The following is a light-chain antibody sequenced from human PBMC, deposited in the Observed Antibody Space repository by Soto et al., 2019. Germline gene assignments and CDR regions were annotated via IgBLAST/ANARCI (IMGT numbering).Light chain of an antibody. CDR1: KLGDKY. J-gene: IGLJ2*01. Sequence: SYELTQPPSVSVSPGQTASITCSGDKLGDKYACWYQQRPGESPVLVIYQDGKRPSGVPERFSGSNSGNTATLTISGTQAMDEADYYCQAWDSSTVVFGGWTKVTVL. CDR3: QAWDSSTVV. V-gene: IGLV3-1*01. CDR2: QDG.